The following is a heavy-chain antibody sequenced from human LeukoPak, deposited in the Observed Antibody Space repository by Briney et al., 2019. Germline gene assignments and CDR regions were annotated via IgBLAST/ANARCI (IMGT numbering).Heavy chain of an antibody. V-gene: IGHV3-21*01. J-gene: IGHJ4*02. CDR1: GFTFSIYS. CDR2: ISSGSSYI. CDR3: ARDEALGY. Sequence: GGSLRLSCAASGFTFSIYSMNWVRQAPGKALEWVSSISSGSSYIYYADSVKGRFTISRDNAENSLYLQMNSLRAEDTAVYYCARDEALGYWGQGTLVTVSS. D-gene: IGHD3-16*01.